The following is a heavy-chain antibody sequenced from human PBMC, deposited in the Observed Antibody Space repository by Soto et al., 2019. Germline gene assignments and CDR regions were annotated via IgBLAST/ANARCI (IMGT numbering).Heavy chain of an antibody. CDR3: ASGNYYGSGSYYNVDY. CDR2: IIPILGIA. D-gene: IGHD3-10*01. V-gene: IGHV1-69*02. CDR1: GGTFSSYT. Sequence: QVQLVQSGAEVKKPGSSVKVSCKASGGTFSSYTISWGRQAPGQGLEWMGRIIPILGIANYAQKFQGRVTITADKSTSTAYMELSSLRSEDTAVYYCASGNYYGSGSYYNVDYWGQGTLVTVSS. J-gene: IGHJ4*02.